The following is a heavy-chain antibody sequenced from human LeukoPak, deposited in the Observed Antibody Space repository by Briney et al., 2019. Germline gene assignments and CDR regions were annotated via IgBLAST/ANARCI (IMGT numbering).Heavy chain of an antibody. Sequence: PGGSLRLSCAASGFTFTTYNMHWVRQAPGEGLEWVSAVTGGGTGTYYADSVKGRFTISRDNSKNTLYLQMNSLRAEDTAVYFCAKRYYGSETYFALDIWGQGTVVTVSS. CDR1: GFTFTTYN. CDR2: VTGGGTGT. CDR3: AKRYYGSETYFALDI. J-gene: IGHJ3*02. V-gene: IGHV3-23*01. D-gene: IGHD3-10*01.